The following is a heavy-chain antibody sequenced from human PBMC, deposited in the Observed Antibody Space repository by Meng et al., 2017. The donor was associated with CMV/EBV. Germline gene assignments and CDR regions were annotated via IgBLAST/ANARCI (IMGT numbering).Heavy chain of an antibody. J-gene: IGHJ3*01. CDR1: GYSFTNYW. V-gene: IGHV5-51*01. CDR3: TRNYDFWGGYFPDAFDV. Sequence: GESLKISCQGSGYSFTNYWIGWVRQTPGKGLEWMGIIYPGDSETRYSPSFQGQVTISVDRSITTAYLQWSSLKASDTAMYYCTRNYDFWGGYFPDAFDVWGQGTTVTVSS. CDR2: IYPGDSET. D-gene: IGHD3-3*01.